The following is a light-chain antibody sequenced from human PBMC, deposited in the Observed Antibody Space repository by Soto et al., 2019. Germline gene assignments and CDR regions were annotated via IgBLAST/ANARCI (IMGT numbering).Light chain of an antibody. Sequence: DIQMTQSPSTLSVSVGDRVTITCRASQTISSWLAWYQQKPGKAPRLLIYKASSLESGVPSRFSGSGSGTEFTLTISSLQADAFATYYCQQYSDYPTFGRGTKVEIK. V-gene: IGKV1-5*03. J-gene: IGKJ4*02. CDR2: KAS. CDR1: QTISSW. CDR3: QQYSDYPT.